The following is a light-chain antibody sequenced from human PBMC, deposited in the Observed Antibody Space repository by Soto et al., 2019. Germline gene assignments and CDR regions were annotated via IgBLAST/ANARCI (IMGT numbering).Light chain of an antibody. V-gene: IGKV1-39*01. CDR3: QQTYIAPAT. CDR2: AAS. Sequence: DIQMTQSPSSLSSSVGARVTFTCRARESINNCLSWFQQKPGQAPKLLIHAASSLQSRVPSSFSGTGAGTDFILTIYSLQPEDFATYYCQQTYIAPATFGQGTGVGVK. CDR1: ESINNC. J-gene: IGKJ1*01.